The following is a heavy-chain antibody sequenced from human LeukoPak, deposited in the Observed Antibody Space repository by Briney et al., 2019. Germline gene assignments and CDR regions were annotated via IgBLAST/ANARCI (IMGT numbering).Heavy chain of an antibody. Sequence: GGSLRLSCAASGFTFNSYGMHWVRRAPGKGLEWVAFIRHDGTNKYYADSVKGRFTVSRDNSKNTLFLQMSSLRVEDTAVYYCGRDVSDTVVVITHNFDFWGQGTLVTVSS. CDR3: GRDVSDTVVVITHNFDF. CDR2: IRHDGTNK. J-gene: IGHJ4*02. V-gene: IGHV3-30*02. CDR1: GFTFNSYG. D-gene: IGHD3-22*01.